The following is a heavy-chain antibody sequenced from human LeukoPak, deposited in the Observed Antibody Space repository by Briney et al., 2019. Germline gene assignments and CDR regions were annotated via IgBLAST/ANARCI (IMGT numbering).Heavy chain of an antibody. Sequence: SETLPLTCTVSGGSISSYYWSWIRQPAGKGLEWIGRIYTSGSTNYNPSLKSRVTMSVDTSKNQFSLKLSSVTAADTAVYYCARVAGDCSGGSCYSNWYFDLWGRGTLVTVSS. J-gene: IGHJ2*01. CDR1: GGSISSYY. CDR3: ARVAGDCSGGSCYSNWYFDL. D-gene: IGHD2-15*01. CDR2: IYTSGST. V-gene: IGHV4-4*07.